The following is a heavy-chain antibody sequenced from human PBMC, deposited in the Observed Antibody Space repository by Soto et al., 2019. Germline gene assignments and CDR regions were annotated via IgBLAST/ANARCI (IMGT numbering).Heavy chain of an antibody. CDR2: IRKDGSQK. Sequence: DVQLTESGGGLVQPGGSLRLSCGASGFTFGSDWMAWVRQAPGKGLEWVANIRKDGSQKNYPDSVGGRFTVSRDNAKDSLYLQMNSLRIDHTAVYYCTREANCRDDSASYDVFDIWGQGTMVTVSS. V-gene: IGHV3-7*03. CDR3: TREANCRDDSASYDVFDI. CDR1: GFTFGSDW. J-gene: IGHJ3*02. D-gene: IGHD2-21*01.